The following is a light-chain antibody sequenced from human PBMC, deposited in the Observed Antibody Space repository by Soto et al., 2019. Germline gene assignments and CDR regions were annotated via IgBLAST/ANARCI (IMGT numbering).Light chain of an antibody. CDR1: QGISSY. V-gene: IGKV1-8*01. CDR3: QQYYSYRLT. J-gene: IGKJ4*01. Sequence: AIRMTQSPSSFSASTGDRVTITCRASQGISSYLAWYQQKPGKAPKLLIYAASTLQSGVPSRFSGSGSGTDFTLTISCLQSEDFATYYCQQYYSYRLTFGGGTKWIS. CDR2: AAS.